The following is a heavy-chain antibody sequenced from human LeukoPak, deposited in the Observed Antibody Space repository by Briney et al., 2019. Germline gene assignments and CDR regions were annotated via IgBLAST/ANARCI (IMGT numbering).Heavy chain of an antibody. J-gene: IGHJ6*03. V-gene: IGHV1-18*01. CDR1: GYSFISYG. Sequence: ASVKVSCKASGYSFISYGITWVRQAPGQGLEWMGWISGYNGYTNYAQQFQGRVTMTTDTSTSTAYMEVRSLRSDDTAVYYCARTTEGGYTYDYFYYYYMDVWGKGTTVTISS. D-gene: IGHD5-18*01. CDR3: ARTTEGGYTYDYFYYYYMDV. CDR2: ISGYNGYT.